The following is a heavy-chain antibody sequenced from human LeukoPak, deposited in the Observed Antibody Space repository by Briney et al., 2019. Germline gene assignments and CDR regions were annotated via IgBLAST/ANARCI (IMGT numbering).Heavy chain of an antibody. CDR2: IIPIFGTA. Sequence: SVKVSCKVSGGTFSSYAISWVRQAPGQGLEWMGGIIPIFGTANYAQKFQGRVTITTDESTSTAYMELSSLRSEDTAVYYCARADACSSTSCYSAGFDYWGQGTLVTVSS. V-gene: IGHV1-69*05. CDR1: GGTFSSYA. CDR3: ARADACSSTSCYSAGFDY. J-gene: IGHJ4*02. D-gene: IGHD2-2*01.